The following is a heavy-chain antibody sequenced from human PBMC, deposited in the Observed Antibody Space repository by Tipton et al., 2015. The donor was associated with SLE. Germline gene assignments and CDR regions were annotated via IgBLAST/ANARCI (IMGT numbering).Heavy chain of an antibody. V-gene: IGHV4-38-2*01. J-gene: IGHJ3*02. CDR2: MFHSGST. CDR3: AREGGGSYFDGAFDI. D-gene: IGHD1-26*01. Sequence: TLSLTCDVSGYSIGSGYYWGWIRQPPGKGLEWIASMFHSGSTFYDPSLKSRVTVSVDTSKNQFSLRLNSVTAADTAVYYCAREGGGSYFDGAFDIWGQGTMVTVSS. CDR1: GYSIGSGYY.